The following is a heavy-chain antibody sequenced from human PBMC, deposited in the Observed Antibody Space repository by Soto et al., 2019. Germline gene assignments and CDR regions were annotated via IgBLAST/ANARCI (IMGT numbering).Heavy chain of an antibody. CDR1: GFTFSSYA. Sequence: GGSLRLSCAASGFTFSSYAMSWVRQAPGKGLEWVSAISGSGGSTYYADSVKGRFTISRDNSKNTLYLQMNSLRAEDTAVYYCAKDSAPFTMVPLNGMDVWGQGTTVTVSS. D-gene: IGHD3-10*01. CDR2: ISGSGGST. V-gene: IGHV3-23*01. J-gene: IGHJ6*02. CDR3: AKDSAPFTMVPLNGMDV.